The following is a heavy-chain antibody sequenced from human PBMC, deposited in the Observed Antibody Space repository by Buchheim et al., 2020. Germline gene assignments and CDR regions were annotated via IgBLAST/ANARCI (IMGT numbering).Heavy chain of an antibody. Sequence: QVQLQESGPGLVKPSQTLSLTCTVSGGSISSGSYYWSWIRQPAGKGLEWIGRIYTSGSTNYNPSLKSRVTISVDTSKNQFSLKLSSVTAADTAVYYCARAGSTCWFDPWGQGTL. CDR3: ARAGSTCWFDP. J-gene: IGHJ5*02. CDR2: IYTSGST. D-gene: IGHD2-2*01. V-gene: IGHV4-61*02. CDR1: GGSISSGSYY.